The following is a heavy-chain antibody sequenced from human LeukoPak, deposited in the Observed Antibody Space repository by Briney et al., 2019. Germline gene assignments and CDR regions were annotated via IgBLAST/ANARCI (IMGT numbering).Heavy chain of an antibody. V-gene: IGHV3-11*01. CDR2: ISYSSDTI. J-gene: IGHJ6*02. CDR3: ARGSSRMDV. Sequence: GGSLRLSCAASGFTFSDYYMTWIRQAPGKGLEWVSYISYSSDTIHYADSVKGRLTISRDNAKNLVYLQMNSLRAEDTAVYYCARGSSRMDVWGQGTTVTVSS. CDR1: GFTFSDYY.